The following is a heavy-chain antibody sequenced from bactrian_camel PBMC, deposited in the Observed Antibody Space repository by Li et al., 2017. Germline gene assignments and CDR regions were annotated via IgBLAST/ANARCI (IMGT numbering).Heavy chain of an antibody. CDR3: ARRRYGACSPNADRYAY. J-gene: IGHJ4*01. D-gene: IGHD6*01. CDR2: IVWSGGTT. V-gene: IGHV3-1*01. CDR1: GFTSDDHV. Sequence: QLVESGGGLVQPGGSLTVSCAASGFTSDDHVVGWIRQAPGKGLEWVSSIVWSGGTTYYADSVKGQFTISRDSAKNTVNLQMNSLKPEDTAMYYCARRRYGACSPNADRYAYWGQGTQVTVS.